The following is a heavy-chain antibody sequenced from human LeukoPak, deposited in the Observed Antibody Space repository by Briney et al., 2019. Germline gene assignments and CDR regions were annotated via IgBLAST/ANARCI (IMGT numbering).Heavy chain of an antibody. Sequence: GGSLRLSCAASGFTFSSYAMSWVRQAPGKGLEWVSAISGSGGSTYYADSVKGRFTISRDNSKNTLYLQMNSLRAEDTAVYYCAKRGRFLEWLTNYFDYWGQGTLVTVSS. V-gene: IGHV3-23*01. D-gene: IGHD3-3*01. CDR1: GFTFSSYA. CDR2: ISGSGGST. CDR3: AKRGRFLEWLTNYFDY. J-gene: IGHJ4*02.